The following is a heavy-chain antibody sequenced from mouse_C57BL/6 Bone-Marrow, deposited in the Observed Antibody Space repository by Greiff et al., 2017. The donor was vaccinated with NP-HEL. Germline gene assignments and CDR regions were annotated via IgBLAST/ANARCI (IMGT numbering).Heavy chain of an antibody. CDR1: GYTFTSYG. CDR2: IYPRSGNT. J-gene: IGHJ1*03. CDR3: ARVYYSNYRSYWYFDV. V-gene: IGHV1-81*01. D-gene: IGHD2-5*01. Sequence: QVHVKQSGAELARPGASVKLSCKASGYTFTSYGISWVKQRTGQGLEWIGEIYPRSGNTYYNEKFKGKATLTADKSSSTAYMELRSLTSEDSAVYFCARVYYSNYRSYWYFDVWGTGTTVTVSS.